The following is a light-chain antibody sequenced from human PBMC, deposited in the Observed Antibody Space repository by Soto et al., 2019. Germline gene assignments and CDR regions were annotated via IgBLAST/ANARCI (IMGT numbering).Light chain of an antibody. J-gene: IGKJ1*01. CDR3: MQALQMRT. V-gene: IGKV2-28*01. Sequence: DIVMTQSPLSLPVIPGEPASISCRSSRSLLYSNGDNYLDLYLQKPGRSPQLLIYLGSNRASGVPDRFSGGGACTDFTLKISRVEDEDFGVYYCMQALQMRTFGQGTKVEI. CDR1: RSLLYSNGDNY. CDR2: LGS.